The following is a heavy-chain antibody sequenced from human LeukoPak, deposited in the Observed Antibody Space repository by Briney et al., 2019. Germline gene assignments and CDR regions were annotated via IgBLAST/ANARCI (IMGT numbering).Heavy chain of an antibody. CDR3: AREQQLVLFDY. J-gene: IGHJ4*02. CDR1: GYNFDNYW. CDR2: IFPGDSNT. D-gene: IGHD1-1*01. Sequence: GESLKISCKGSGYNFDNYWIAWVRQMPGKGLEWMGIIFPGDSNTRYGPSFQGQVTISADKSTNTAYLQWSSLKASDTAIYYCAREQQLVLFDYWGQGALVTVSS. V-gene: IGHV5-51*01.